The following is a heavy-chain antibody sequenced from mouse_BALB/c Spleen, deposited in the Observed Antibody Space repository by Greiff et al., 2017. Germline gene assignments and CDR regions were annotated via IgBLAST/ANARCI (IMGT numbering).Heavy chain of an antibody. V-gene: IGHV3-2*02. J-gene: IGHJ2*01. Sequence: EVQLQQSGPGLVKPSQSLSLTCTVTGYSITSDYAWNWIRQFPGNKLEWMGYISYSGSTSYNPSLKSRISITRDTSKNQFFLQLNSVTTEDTATYYCARKVRRGDYFDYWGQGTTLTVSS. CDR2: ISYSGST. D-gene: IGHD2-14*01. CDR3: ARKVRRGDYFDY. CDR1: GYSITSDYA.